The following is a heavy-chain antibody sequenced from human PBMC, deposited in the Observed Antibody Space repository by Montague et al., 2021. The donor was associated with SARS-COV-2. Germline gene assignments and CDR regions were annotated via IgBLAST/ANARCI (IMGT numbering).Heavy chain of an antibody. CDR2: IYYSGTT. Sequence: SETLSLTCSVSGASISSRYWSWIRQSPGKGLEWIGYIYYSGTTIYNPSLESRVTISVDTSSNVFSLKLRSVTAADTAIYYCARYEAVADAFDIWGQGTVVTVS. D-gene: IGHD6-19*01. V-gene: IGHV4-59*11. CDR1: GASISSRY. J-gene: IGHJ3*02. CDR3: ARYEAVADAFDI.